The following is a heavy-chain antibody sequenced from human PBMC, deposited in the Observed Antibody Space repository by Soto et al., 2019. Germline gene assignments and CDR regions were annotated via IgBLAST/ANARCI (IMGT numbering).Heavy chain of an antibody. V-gene: IGHV1-46*01. CDR1: GYTFINYY. Sequence: QLQLVQSGAEVKKPGASVKVSCKASGYTFINYYMHWVRQAPGQGLEWMGIINPNGVSTTYAQKFQGRVTLTRDTSTNTVNMELSSLRSEDTAVYYCAREKWLVRRNDPFDIWGQGTMVTVSS. J-gene: IGHJ3*02. CDR2: INPNGVST. CDR3: AREKWLVRRNDPFDI. D-gene: IGHD6-19*01.